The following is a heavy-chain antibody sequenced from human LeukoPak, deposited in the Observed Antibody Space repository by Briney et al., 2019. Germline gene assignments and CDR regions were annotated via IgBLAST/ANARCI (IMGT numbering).Heavy chain of an antibody. CDR2: ISSNGADT. J-gene: IGHJ4*02. D-gene: IGHD1-14*01. CDR1: RFAFSTYA. CDR3: ANYRKPQGLDY. V-gene: IGHV3-23*01. Sequence: GGSLRLSCAVSRFAFSTYAMTWVRQAPGQGLEYVSTISSNGADTYYADSVKGRFTIPRDNSKNTLYLQMTSLRVEDTAVYYCANYRKPQGLDYWGQGTLVTVSS.